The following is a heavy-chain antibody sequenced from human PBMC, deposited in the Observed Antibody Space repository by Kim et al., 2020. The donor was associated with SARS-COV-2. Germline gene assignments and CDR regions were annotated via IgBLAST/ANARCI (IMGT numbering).Heavy chain of an antibody. CDR1: GFSLSTSGVG. J-gene: IGHJ5*02. CDR3: AHRHQGDYNTWFDP. D-gene: IGHD4-17*01. V-gene: IGHV2-5*02. CDR2: IYWDDDK. Sequence: SGPTLVKPTQTLTLTCTFSGFSLSTSGVGVGWIRQPPGKALEWLALIYWDDDKRYSPSLKSRLTITKDTSKNQVVLTMTNMDPVDTATYYCAHRHQGDYNTWFDPWGQGTLVTVSS.